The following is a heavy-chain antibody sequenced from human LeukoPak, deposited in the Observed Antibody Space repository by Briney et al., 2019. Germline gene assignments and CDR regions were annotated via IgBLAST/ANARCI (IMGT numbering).Heavy chain of an antibody. CDR3: ARQAYYGGNSGDFDY. CDR1: GGSISSGGYY. D-gene: IGHD4-23*01. V-gene: IGHV4-30-2*03. J-gene: IGHJ4*02. CDR2: IYYSGST. Sequence: SETLSLTCTVSGGSISSGGYYWSWIRQPPGKGLEWIGYIYYSGSTYYNPSLKSRVTISVDTSKNQFSLKLSSVTAADTAVYYCARQAYYGGNSGDFDYWGQGTLVTVSS.